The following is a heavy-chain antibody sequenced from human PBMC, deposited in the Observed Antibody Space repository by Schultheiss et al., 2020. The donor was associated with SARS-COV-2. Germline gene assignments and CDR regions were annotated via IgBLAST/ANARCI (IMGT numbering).Heavy chain of an antibody. CDR1: GYTFTDYY. D-gene: IGHD6-13*01. J-gene: IGHJ4*02. V-gene: IGHV1-2*06. CDR2: INPNSGGT. CDR3: ARPPLTYSSSWYTAQGDFDY. Sequence: GESLKISCKGSGYTFTDYYMHWVRQAPGQGLEWMGRINPNSGGTNYAQKFQGRVTMTRDTSISTAYMELSRLRSDDTAVYYCARPPLTYSSSWYTAQGDFDYWGQGTLVTVSS.